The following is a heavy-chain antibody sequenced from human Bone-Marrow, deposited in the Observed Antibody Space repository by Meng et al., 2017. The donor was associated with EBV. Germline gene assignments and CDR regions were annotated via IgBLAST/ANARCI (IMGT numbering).Heavy chain of an antibody. V-gene: IGHV4-39*07. CDR2: IYYSGST. Sequence: RQRQGSGPGLVKPSETLSLTCTVSGGSISSSSYYWGWIRQPPGKGLEWIGSIYYSGSTYYNPSLKSRVTISVDTSKNQFSLKLSSVTAADTAVYYCASQTTVSKGVYDYWGQGTLVTVSS. D-gene: IGHD4-17*01. CDR1: GGSISSSSYY. J-gene: IGHJ4*02. CDR3: ASQTTVSKGVYDY.